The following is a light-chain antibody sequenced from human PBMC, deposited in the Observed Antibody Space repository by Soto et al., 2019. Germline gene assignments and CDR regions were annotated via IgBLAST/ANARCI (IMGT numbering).Light chain of an antibody. CDR2: KAS. V-gene: IGKV1-5*03. Sequence: DIPMTQSPSTLSASVGDRVTITCRASQSISTWLAWYQQKPGKAPKLLIYKASSLEGGVPSRFGGSGSGTLFNIPISSLHPDDFATYYCQQYKTYPLTFGGGTTVDIK. CDR1: QSISTW. CDR3: QQYKTYPLT. J-gene: IGKJ4*01.